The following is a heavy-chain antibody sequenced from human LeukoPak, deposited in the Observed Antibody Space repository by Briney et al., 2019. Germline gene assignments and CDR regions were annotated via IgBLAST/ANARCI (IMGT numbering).Heavy chain of an antibody. V-gene: IGHV3-48*01. J-gene: IGHJ4*02. Sequence: GGSLRLSCAASGFTFNNYYMNWVRQAPGKGLEWVSYISSGSSTIYYADSVKGRFTISRDNAKNSLYLQMNSLRAEDTAVYYCAKDRGDRQLVRVMVYYFDYWGQGTLVTVSS. CDR1: GFTFNNYY. CDR3: AKDRGDRQLVRVMVYYFDY. CDR2: ISSGSSTI. D-gene: IGHD6-13*01.